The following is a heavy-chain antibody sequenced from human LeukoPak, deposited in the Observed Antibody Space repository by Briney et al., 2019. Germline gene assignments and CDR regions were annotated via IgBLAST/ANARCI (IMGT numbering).Heavy chain of an antibody. CDR2: INHSGST. J-gene: IGHJ3*02. CDR3: ARDCSGGSCYGAFDI. CDR1: GGSFSGYY. V-gene: IGHV4-34*01. Sequence: SETLSLTCAVYGGSFSGYYWSWIRQPPGKGLEWIGEINHSGSTNYNPSLKSRVTISVDSSKNQFSLKLSSVTAADTAVYYCARDCSGGSCYGAFDIWGQGTMVTVSS. D-gene: IGHD2-15*01.